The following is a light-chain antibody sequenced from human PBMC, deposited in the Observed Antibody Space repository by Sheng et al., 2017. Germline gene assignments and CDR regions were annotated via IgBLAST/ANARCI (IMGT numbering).Light chain of an antibody. CDR1: QSISNNY. CDR3: QQRSNWPLT. Sequence: EIVLTQSPGTLSLSPGEGVTLSCRASQSISNNYLTWYQQKPGQAPRLLIYDASNRATGTPARFSGSGSGTDFTLTISSLEPEDFAVYYCQQRSNWPLTFGGGTKVEIK. CDR2: DAS. V-gene: IGKV3-11*01. J-gene: IGKJ4*01.